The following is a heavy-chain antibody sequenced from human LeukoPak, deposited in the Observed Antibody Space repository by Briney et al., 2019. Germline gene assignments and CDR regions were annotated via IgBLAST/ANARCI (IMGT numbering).Heavy chain of an antibody. Sequence: GGSLRLSCAASGFNFDNYAMHWVRQAPGKGLEWVSGISWNSDIRGYAESVKGRFTISRDNAKNSLYLQMNSLRAEDTALYYCAKALFVVVTASHFDYWGQGTLVTVSS. D-gene: IGHD2-21*02. V-gene: IGHV3-9*01. CDR1: GFNFDNYA. CDR3: AKALFVVVTASHFDY. CDR2: ISWNSDIR. J-gene: IGHJ4*02.